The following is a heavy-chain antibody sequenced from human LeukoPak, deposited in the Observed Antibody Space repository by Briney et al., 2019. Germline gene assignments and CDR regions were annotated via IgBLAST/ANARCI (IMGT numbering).Heavy chain of an antibody. J-gene: IGHJ4*02. CDR2: ISYDGNYK. V-gene: IGHV3-30*18. D-gene: IGHD1-26*01. CDR1: GFTFSNYG. CDR3: AKTRPRTVSGSYYVVFDY. Sequence: GRSLRLSCAASGFTFSNYGMHWVRQAPGKGLEWVAVISYDGNYKYCADSVKGRFTISRDNSKDTLYLQMNSLRVEDTAVYYCAKTRPRTVSGSYYVVFDYWGQGTLVTVSS.